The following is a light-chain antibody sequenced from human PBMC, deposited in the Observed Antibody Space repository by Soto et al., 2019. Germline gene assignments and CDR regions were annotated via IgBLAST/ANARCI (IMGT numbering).Light chain of an antibody. J-gene: IGKJ2*01. CDR2: DVS. V-gene: IGKV1-5*01. CDR1: QSIRTW. CDR3: QQYNSYPYT. Sequence: DIQMTQSPSTLSASVGDRVTITCRASQSIRTWLAWYQQKPGKAPELLMYDVSSLGSGVPSRFCGSGSGTEVTLTISSRQPDEFAPYYCQQYNSYPYTFGQGTKLEIK.